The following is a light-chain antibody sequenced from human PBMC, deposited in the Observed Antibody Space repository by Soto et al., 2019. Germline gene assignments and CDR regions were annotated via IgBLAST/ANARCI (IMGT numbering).Light chain of an antibody. J-gene: IGKJ1*01. V-gene: IGKV2-28*01. CDR1: QSLLHSNGYNY. CDR3: MQALQIRVE. Sequence: DSVKTQFPLSLSVTPGEPASISCRSSQSLLHSNGYNYVDWYVQKPGQSPQLLIYLGSNRASGVPDRFSGSGSGTDFTLKISRVEDEDVGVYYCMQALQIRVEFGQGTKVEIK. CDR2: LGS.